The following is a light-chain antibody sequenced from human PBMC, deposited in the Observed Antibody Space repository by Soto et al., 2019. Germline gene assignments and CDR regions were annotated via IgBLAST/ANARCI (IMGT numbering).Light chain of an antibody. V-gene: IGLV2-23*01. J-gene: IGLJ2*01. CDR2: EGS. CDR3: CSYAGSSSHVV. CDR1: SSDVWSYNL. Sequence: QSALTQPASVSGSPGQSITISCTGTSSDVWSYNLVSWYQQHPGKAPKLMIYEGSKRPSWVSNRFSGSKSGNTASLTISGLQAQDEADYYCCSYAGSSSHVVFGGGTKLTVL.